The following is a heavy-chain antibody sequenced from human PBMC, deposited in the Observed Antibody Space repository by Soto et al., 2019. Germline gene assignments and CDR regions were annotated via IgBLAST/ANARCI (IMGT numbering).Heavy chain of an antibody. J-gene: IGHJ4*02. CDR1: GFTFSSYG. V-gene: IGHV3-30*03. CDR2: ISYDGSNK. CDR3: ARGIAAAGKRFGFDY. D-gene: IGHD6-13*01. Sequence: GGSLRLSCAASGFTFSSYGMHWVRQAPGKGLEWVAVISYDGSNKYYADSVKGRFTISRDNSKNTLYLQMNSLRAGDTAVYYCARGIAAAGKRFGFDYWGQGTLVTVSS.